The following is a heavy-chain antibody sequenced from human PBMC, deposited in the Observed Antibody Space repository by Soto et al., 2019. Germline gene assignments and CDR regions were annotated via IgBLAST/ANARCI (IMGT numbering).Heavy chain of an antibody. D-gene: IGHD3-3*02. Sequence: EVQLLESGGGLVQPGGSLRLSCAASGFTFSSYAMSWVRQAPGKGLEWVSAISGSGGSTYYADSVKGRFTISRDNSKNTLDLQMNSLRAEDTAVYYCAKGGGQFWSGYYPAYYFDYWGQGTLVTVSS. V-gene: IGHV3-23*01. CDR1: GFTFSSYA. CDR3: AKGGGQFWSGYYPAYYFDY. CDR2: ISGSGGST. J-gene: IGHJ4*02.